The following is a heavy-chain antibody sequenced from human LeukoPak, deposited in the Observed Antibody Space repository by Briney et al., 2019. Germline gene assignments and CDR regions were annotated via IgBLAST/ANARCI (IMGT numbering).Heavy chain of an antibody. Sequence: GGSLRLSCSASGFXFSSYAIHWVRQAPGKGLEYVSAISDSGGSTYYADSVKGRFTISRDNSENTLYLQMSSLRAEDTAVYFCVRGYSFGPYGMDVWGQGTTVTVSS. J-gene: IGHJ6*02. CDR3: VRGYSFGPYGMDV. CDR1: GFXFSSYA. CDR2: ISDSGGST. V-gene: IGHV3-64D*09. D-gene: IGHD2-15*01.